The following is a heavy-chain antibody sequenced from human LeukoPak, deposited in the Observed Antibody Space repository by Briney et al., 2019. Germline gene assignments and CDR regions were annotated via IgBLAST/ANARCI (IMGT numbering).Heavy chain of an antibody. D-gene: IGHD2-2*01. CDR2: ISYDGSNK. CDR1: GFTFSSYG. J-gene: IGHJ4*02. Sequence: GGSLRLSCAASGFTFSSYGMHWVRQAPGKGQEWVAVISYDGSNKYYADSVKGRFTISRDNSKNTLYLQMNSLRAEDTAVYYCAKSDIVVVPAALDYWGQGTLVTVSS. CDR3: AKSDIVVVPAALDY. V-gene: IGHV3-30*18.